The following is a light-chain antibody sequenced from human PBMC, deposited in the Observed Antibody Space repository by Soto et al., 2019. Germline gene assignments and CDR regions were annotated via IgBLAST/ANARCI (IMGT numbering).Light chain of an antibody. CDR3: QQLNSYHFT. J-gene: IGKJ3*01. CDR1: QGISNY. Sequence: IQLTQSPSFLSASVVYRVTITCRAGQGISNYLAWYQQKPGKAPNLLIFAASTVQSGVPSRFSGSGSGTESTLTISSLQPGDFATYYCQQLNSYHFTFDTGTKVDIK. CDR2: AAS. V-gene: IGKV1-9*01.